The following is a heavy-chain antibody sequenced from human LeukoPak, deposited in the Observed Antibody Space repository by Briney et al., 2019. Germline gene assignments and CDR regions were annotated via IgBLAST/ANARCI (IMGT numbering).Heavy chain of an antibody. J-gene: IGHJ4*02. CDR2: IYYNAST. Sequence: SETLSLTCTVSGGSVSSGGFYWGWIRQPPGKGLEWIGLIYYNASTYYNPYLESRLIMYVDTSTTKFSLEMSSVTAAEPAVYYCLRSHGDFLGQGTLVTVSS. CDR3: LRSHGDF. CDR1: GGSVSSGGFY. V-gene: IGHV4-39*01.